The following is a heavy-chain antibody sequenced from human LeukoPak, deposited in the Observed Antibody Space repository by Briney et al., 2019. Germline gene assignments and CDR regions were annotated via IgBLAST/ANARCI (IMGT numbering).Heavy chain of an antibody. D-gene: IGHD2-15*01. Sequence: GESLKISCKGSGYSFTNSWIGWVRQMPGKGLEWMGITYPGDFNTRYSPSFQGQVTISADKSISSAYLQWSSLKASDTAIYYCVRSPACSSGTCYPNWFDPWGQGTLVTVSS. CDR2: TYPGDFNT. CDR3: VRSPACSSGTCYPNWFDP. CDR1: GYSFTNSW. V-gene: IGHV5-51*01. J-gene: IGHJ5*02.